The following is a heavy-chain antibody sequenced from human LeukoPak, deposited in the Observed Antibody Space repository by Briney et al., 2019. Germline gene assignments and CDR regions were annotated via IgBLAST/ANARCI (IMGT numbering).Heavy chain of an antibody. CDR2: ISYDGSNK. Sequence: GRPLRLSCAASGFLFSSYAMHWVRQAPGKGLEWVAVISYDGSNKYYADSVKGRFTISRDNSKNTLYLQMNSLRAEDTAVYYCARDNYYGSGGLDYWGQGTLVTVSS. J-gene: IGHJ4*02. D-gene: IGHD3-10*01. CDR1: GFLFSSYA. CDR3: ARDNYYGSGGLDY. V-gene: IGHV3-30-3*01.